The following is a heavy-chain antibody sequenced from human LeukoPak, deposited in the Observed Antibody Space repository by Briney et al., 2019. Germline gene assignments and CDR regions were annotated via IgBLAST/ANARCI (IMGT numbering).Heavy chain of an antibody. Sequence: ASVKVSCKASGYTFTSYYMHWVRQAPGQGLEWMGIINPSGGSTSYAQKFRGRVTMTRDTSTSTVYMELSSLRSEDTAVYYCARWEKEMATNVGFDYWGQGTLVTVSS. CDR3: ARWEKEMATNVGFDY. CDR2: INPSGGST. V-gene: IGHV1-46*01. D-gene: IGHD5-24*01. J-gene: IGHJ4*02. CDR1: GYTFTSYY.